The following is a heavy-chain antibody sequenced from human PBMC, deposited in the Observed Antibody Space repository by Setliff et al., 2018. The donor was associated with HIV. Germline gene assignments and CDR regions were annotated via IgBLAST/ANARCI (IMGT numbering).Heavy chain of an antibody. Sequence: ASVKVSCKAPGYILSAYYMHWVRQAPGQGLEWMGWINPNSGVTNYAQKFQGRVTLTRDTSISTDYMELSRLTSDDTAVYYCAGGKGNSGTYRFLFGSPNEIDAFEIWGLGTMVTVSS. V-gene: IGHV1-2*02. CDR1: GYILSAYY. D-gene: IGHD3-10*01. CDR2: INPNSGVT. J-gene: IGHJ3*02. CDR3: AGGKGNSGTYRFLFGSPNEIDAFEI.